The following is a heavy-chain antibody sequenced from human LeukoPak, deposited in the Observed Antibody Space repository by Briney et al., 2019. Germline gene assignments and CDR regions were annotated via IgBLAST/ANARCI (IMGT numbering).Heavy chain of an antibody. V-gene: IGHV4-59*08. J-gene: IGHJ4*02. CDR1: GGSISSYY. CDR2: IYYSGST. Sequence: PSETLSLTCTVSGGSISSYYWSWIRQPPGKGLEWIGYIYYSGSTNYNPSLKSRVTISVDTSKNQFSLQLSSVTAADTAVYYCARGAYCGGDCQYYFDYWGQGTLVTVSS. D-gene: IGHD2-21*02. CDR3: ARGAYCGGDCQYYFDY.